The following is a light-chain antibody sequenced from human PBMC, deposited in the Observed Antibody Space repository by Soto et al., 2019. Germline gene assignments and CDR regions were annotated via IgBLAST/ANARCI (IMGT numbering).Light chain of an antibody. Sequence: QSALTQPASVSGSPGQSITISCTGTSSDVGNYKYVPWYQQHPGKAPKLMIYEVSNRPSGVSNRFSGSKSGNTASLTISGLQAEDETDYYCFSYTSSGTYAFGTGTKVTVL. CDR2: EVS. CDR1: SSDVGNYKY. J-gene: IGLJ1*01. CDR3: FSYTSSGTYA. V-gene: IGLV2-14*01.